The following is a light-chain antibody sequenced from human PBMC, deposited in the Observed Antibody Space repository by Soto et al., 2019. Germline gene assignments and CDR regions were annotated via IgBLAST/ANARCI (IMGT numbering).Light chain of an antibody. J-gene: IGLJ2*01. V-gene: IGLV2-14*03. Sequence: QPVLTQPASVSGSPGQSITISCTGTSSDIGGYNYDSWYQQHPGKAPKLMIYDVSDRPSGVSNRFSGSKSGNTASLTISGLQAEDEADYYCASYASSNTVLFGGGTKVTVL. CDR3: ASYASSNTVL. CDR2: DVS. CDR1: SSDIGGYNY.